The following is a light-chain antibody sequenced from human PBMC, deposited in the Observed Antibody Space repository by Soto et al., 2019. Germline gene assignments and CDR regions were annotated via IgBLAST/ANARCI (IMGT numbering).Light chain of an antibody. CDR3: QQYGSSPRT. V-gene: IGKV3-20*01. CDR1: QSVGSIY. CDR2: GAS. J-gene: IGKJ1*01. Sequence: DIVLTQSPGTLSLSPGERATLSCRASQSVGSIYLAWYQQKPGQAPRLLIHGASNRASGLPDRFSGSVSGTDFTLTISRLEPEDFAVYYCQQYGSSPRTFGQGTKVEIK.